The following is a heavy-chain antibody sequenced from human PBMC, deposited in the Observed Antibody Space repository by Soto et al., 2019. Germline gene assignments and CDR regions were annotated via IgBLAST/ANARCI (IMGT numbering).Heavy chain of an antibody. V-gene: IGHV3-23*01. J-gene: IGHJ4*02. CDR2: MRGSSSTT. CDR3: AKNQERELPRVIDF. D-gene: IGHD1-7*01. Sequence: EVRLLESGGGLVKPGGSLRLSCATSGLTFSNYAMSWVRQAPGGGLGWVSSMRGSSSTTYYADSVKGRFTISRDRSKNTLYLQMSSLRAEDTALYYCAKNQERELPRVIDFWGQGTLVTVSS. CDR1: GLTFSNYA.